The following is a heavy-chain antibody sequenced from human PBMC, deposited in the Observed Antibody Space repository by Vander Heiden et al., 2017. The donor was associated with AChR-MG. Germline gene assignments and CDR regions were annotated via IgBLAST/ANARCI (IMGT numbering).Heavy chain of an antibody. D-gene: IGHD6-19*01. Sequence: QLPLQESGPGLVKPSETLSLTCSVSGDSISGSSYYWGRIRQPPGKGLEWIGSVYSSGSASYNPSLKSRVTISVDASKNQFSLRLNSVTAADTAVYYCARQPSGYSSGWYFSAWGQGTLVTVSS. J-gene: IGHJ4*02. CDR1: GDSISGSSYY. CDR3: ARQPSGYSSGWYFSA. V-gene: IGHV4-39*01. CDR2: VYSSGSA.